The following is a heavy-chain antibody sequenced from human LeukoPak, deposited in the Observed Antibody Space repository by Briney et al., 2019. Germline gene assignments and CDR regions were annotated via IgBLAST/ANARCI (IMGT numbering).Heavy chain of an antibody. CDR3: ARGVAVAGIPI. CDR2: IYYSGST. V-gene: IGHV4-59*01. CDR1: GGSISSYY. D-gene: IGHD6-19*01. Sequence: SETLSLTCTVSGGSISSYYWSWIRQPPGKGLEWIGYIYYSGSTNYNPSLKSRVTISVDTSKNQFSLRLSSVTAADTAVYYCARGVAVAGIPIWGQGTLVTVSS. J-gene: IGHJ4*02.